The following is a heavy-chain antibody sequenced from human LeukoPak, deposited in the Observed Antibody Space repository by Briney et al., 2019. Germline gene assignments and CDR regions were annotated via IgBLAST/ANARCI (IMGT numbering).Heavy chain of an antibody. V-gene: IGHV1-2*02. Sequence: ASVKVSCKASGGTFSSYDISWVRQAPGQGLEWMGWINPNSGGTNYAQKFQGRVTMTRDTSISTAYMELSRLRSDDTAVYYCARDPYDFWSGYYGYYYMDVWGKGTTVTVSS. CDR3: ARDPYDFWSGYYGYYYMDV. J-gene: IGHJ6*03. CDR2: INPNSGGT. CDR1: GGTFSSYD. D-gene: IGHD3-3*01.